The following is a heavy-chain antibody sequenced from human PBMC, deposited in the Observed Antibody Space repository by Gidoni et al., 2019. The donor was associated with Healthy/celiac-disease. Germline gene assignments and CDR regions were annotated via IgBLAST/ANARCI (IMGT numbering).Heavy chain of an antibody. CDR3: AKDHRYYDFWSGGILDAFDI. Sequence: QVQLVESVGGVVQPGRSLRLSCAASGFTFSSYGMHWVRQAPGKGLEWVAVISYDGSNKYYADSVKGRFTISRDNSKNTLYLQMNSLRAEDTAVYYCAKDHRYYDFWSGGILDAFDIWGQGTMVTVSS. CDR1: GFTFSSYG. V-gene: IGHV3-30*18. CDR2: ISYDGSNK. J-gene: IGHJ3*02. D-gene: IGHD3-3*01.